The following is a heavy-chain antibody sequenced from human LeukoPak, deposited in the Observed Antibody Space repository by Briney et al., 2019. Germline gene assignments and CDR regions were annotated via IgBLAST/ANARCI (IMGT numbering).Heavy chain of an antibody. CDR2: IYPGDSDT. J-gene: IGHJ4*02. CDR3: ARLRDTAYCGGDCSPGDY. CDR1: GYSFTSYW. V-gene: IGHV5-51*01. Sequence: GESLKISCKGSGYSFTSYWIGWVRQMPGKGLEWMGIIYPGDSDTRYSPSFQGQVTISADKSISTAYLQWSSLKASDTAMYYCARLRDTAYCGGDCSPGDYWGQGTLVTVSS. D-gene: IGHD2-21*02.